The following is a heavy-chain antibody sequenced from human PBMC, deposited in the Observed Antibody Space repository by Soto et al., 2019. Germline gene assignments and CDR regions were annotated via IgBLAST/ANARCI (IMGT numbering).Heavy chain of an antibody. CDR1: GFTFSSYG. CDR2: ISYDGSNK. D-gene: IGHD6-13*01. J-gene: IGHJ6*02. Sequence: GGSLRLSCAASGFTFSSYGMHWVRQAPGKGLKWVAVISYDGSNKYYAGSVKGRFTISRDNSKNTLYLQMNSLRAEDTAVYYCAKVIAAAGTGYYYYYGMDVWGQGTTVTVSS. CDR3: AKVIAAAGTGYYYYYGMDV. V-gene: IGHV3-30*18.